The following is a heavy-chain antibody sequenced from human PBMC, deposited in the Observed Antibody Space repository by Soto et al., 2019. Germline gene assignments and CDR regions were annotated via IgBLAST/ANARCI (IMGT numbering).Heavy chain of an antibody. CDR2: IYYSGST. CDR3: ARGGYVWGSYRYYFDY. J-gene: IGHJ4*02. V-gene: IGHV4-59*01. Sequence: PSETLSLTCTVSGGSISSYWSWSRQPPGKGLEWIGYIYYSGSTNYNPSLKSRVTISVDTSKNQLSLKLSSVTAADTAVYYCARGGYVWGSYRYYFDYWGQGTLVTVSS. CDR1: GGSISSY. D-gene: IGHD3-16*02.